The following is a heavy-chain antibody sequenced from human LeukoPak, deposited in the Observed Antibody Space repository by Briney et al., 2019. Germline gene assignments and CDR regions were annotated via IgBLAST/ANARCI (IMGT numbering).Heavy chain of an antibody. Sequence: SETLSLTCTVSGYSISSGYYWGWIRQPPGKGLEWIGYIYYSGSTNYNPSLKSRVTISVDTSKNQFSLKLSSVTAADTAVYYCARGGWFGEFEFGYWGQGTLVTVSS. CDR1: GYSISSGYY. CDR2: IYYSGST. CDR3: ARGGWFGEFEFGY. V-gene: IGHV4-61*01. J-gene: IGHJ4*02. D-gene: IGHD3-10*01.